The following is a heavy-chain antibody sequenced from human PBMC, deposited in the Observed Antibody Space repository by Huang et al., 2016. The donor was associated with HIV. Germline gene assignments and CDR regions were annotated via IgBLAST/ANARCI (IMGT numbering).Heavy chain of an antibody. J-gene: IGHJ4*02. Sequence: EVQLIQSGVEVKRPGESLNISCKVSGYSFTTYWTGWVRKMPGKGLDWMVMIYPGDSETRYNPSFQGQVTISADTSLTTAYLQWNHLKASDSAIYYCAGGPHIDFWGQGTRVTVSS. CDR3: AGGPHIDF. CDR2: IYPGDSET. D-gene: IGHD3-16*01. CDR1: GYSFTTYW. V-gene: IGHV5-51*01.